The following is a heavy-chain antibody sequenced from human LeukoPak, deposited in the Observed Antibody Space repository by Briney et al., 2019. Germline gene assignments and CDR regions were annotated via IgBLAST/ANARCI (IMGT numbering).Heavy chain of an antibody. D-gene: IGHD6-19*01. CDR2: ISYDGNNK. CDR1: GFTFSSYG. Sequence: GRSLRLSCAASGFTFSSYGMHWVRQAPGKGLEWVAVISYDGNNKYYADSVKGRFTISRDNSKNTLYLQMNSLRAEDTAVYYCAKGSSGWYGGYFDYWGQGTLVTVSS. J-gene: IGHJ4*02. V-gene: IGHV3-30*18. CDR3: AKGSSGWYGGYFDY.